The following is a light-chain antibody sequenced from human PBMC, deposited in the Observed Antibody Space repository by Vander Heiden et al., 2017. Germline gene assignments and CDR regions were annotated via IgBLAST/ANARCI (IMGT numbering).Light chain of an antibody. Sequence: DIQMTQSPSSLSASVGDRVTITCQASQDISNYLDWYQQKPGKAPKRLIYDASNLETGVASGFSGSGSGTDFTFTISSLQPEDNATDYCQQYDNLPITFGQGTRLEIK. CDR3: QQYDNLPIT. J-gene: IGKJ5*01. V-gene: IGKV1-33*01. CDR2: DAS. CDR1: QDISNY.